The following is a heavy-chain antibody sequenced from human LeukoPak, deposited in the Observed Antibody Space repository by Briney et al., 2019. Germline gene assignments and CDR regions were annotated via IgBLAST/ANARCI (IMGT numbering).Heavy chain of an antibody. Sequence: QPGGSLRLSCAASGFTFSSYAMSWVRQAPGKGLEWVSAISGSGGSTYYADSVKGRFTISRDNSKNTLYLQMNSLRAEDTAVYYCAKDPQGSGYRTEYFDYWGQGTLVTVSS. V-gene: IGHV3-23*01. J-gene: IGHJ4*02. CDR3: AKDPQGSGYRTEYFDY. CDR1: GFTFSSYA. D-gene: IGHD5-12*01. CDR2: ISGSGGST.